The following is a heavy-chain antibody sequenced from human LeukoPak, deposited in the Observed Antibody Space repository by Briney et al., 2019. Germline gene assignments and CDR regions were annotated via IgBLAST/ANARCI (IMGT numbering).Heavy chain of an antibody. CDR3: ARGTMFPYYFDY. Sequence: GGSLRLSCAASGFTFDDYGMSWVRQAPGKGLEWVSFISSSSYIYYADSVKGRFTISRDNAKNSLYLQMNSLRAEDTAVYYCARGTMFPYYFDYWGQGSLVTVSS. D-gene: IGHD3-10*02. V-gene: IGHV3-69-1*01. J-gene: IGHJ4*02. CDR1: GFTFDDYG. CDR2: ISSSSYI.